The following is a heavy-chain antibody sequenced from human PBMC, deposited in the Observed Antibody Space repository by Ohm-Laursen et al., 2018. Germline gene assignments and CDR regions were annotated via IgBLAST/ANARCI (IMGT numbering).Heavy chain of an antibody. CDR3: ARDRQKLELRGGFDY. D-gene: IGHD1-7*01. V-gene: IGHV3-30*03. Sequence: SLRLSCAASGFTFSTYPMHWVRRAPGKGLEWVAVISHDGSNKYYADFVKGRFTISRDNSKNTLYLQMNSLRGDDTAVYYCARDRQKLELRGGFDYWGQGTLVTVSS. CDR1: GFTFSTYP. J-gene: IGHJ4*02. CDR2: ISHDGSNK.